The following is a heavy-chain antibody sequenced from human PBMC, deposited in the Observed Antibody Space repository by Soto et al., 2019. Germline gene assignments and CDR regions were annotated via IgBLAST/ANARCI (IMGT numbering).Heavy chain of an antibody. CDR3: AKDRDSGYDITRGFDY. CDR2: ISWNSGSI. V-gene: IGHV3-9*01. D-gene: IGHD5-12*01. Sequence: PGGSLRLSCAASGFTFDDYAMHWVRQAPGKGLEWVSGISWNSGSIGYADSVKGRFTISRDNAKNSLYLQMNSLRAEDTALYYCAKDRDSGYDITRGFDYWGQGTLVTVSS. J-gene: IGHJ4*02. CDR1: GFTFDDYA.